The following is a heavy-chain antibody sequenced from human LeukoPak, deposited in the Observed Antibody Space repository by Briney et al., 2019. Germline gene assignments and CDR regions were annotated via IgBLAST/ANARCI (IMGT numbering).Heavy chain of an antibody. D-gene: IGHD1-7*01. V-gene: IGHV3-21*01. CDR1: GFTFSSYS. CDR2: ISSSSSYI. J-gene: IGHJ4*02. CDR3: ARSLGLRDDY. Sequence: GGSLRLSCAASGFTFSSYSMDWVRQAPGKGLEWVSSISSSSSYIYYADSVKGRFTISRDNAKNSLYLQMNSLRAEDTAVYYCARSLGLRDDYWGQGTLVTVSS.